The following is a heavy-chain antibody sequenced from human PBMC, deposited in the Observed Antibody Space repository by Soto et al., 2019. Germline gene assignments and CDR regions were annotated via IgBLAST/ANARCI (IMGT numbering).Heavy chain of an antibody. CDR3: SKGSGEGY. CDR2: IKTKTQGETT. D-gene: IGHD3-3*01. Sequence: EVQLVESGGGLVKPGGSLRLSCAASGFSISSAWMNWVRQAPGKGLEWVGRIKTKTQGETTDYPAPVKGRFIISRDDSKNTLYLEKDRLKIGDTGGYYFSKGSGEGYWGQGTLVTVSS. CDR1: GFSISSAW. V-gene: IGHV3-15*07. J-gene: IGHJ4*02.